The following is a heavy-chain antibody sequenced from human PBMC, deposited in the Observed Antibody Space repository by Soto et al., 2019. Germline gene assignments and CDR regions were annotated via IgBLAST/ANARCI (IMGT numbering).Heavy chain of an antibody. CDR3: ATAHPRGPDY. V-gene: IGHV3-15*01. CDR1: GLTFSNAW. Sequence: GGSLRLSCAASGLTFSNAWMNWVRQAPGKGLEWVGLIKSKTDGGAIDYPAPVRGRFIISRDDSTNTLYLQMNSLKTEDTAVYYCATAHPRGPDYWGQGTLVTVSS. D-gene: IGHD5-12*01. J-gene: IGHJ4*02. CDR2: IKSKTDGGAI.